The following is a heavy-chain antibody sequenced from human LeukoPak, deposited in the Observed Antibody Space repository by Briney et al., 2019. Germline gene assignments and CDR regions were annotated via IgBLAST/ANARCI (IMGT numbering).Heavy chain of an antibody. V-gene: IGHV1-46*01. J-gene: IGHJ4*02. Sequence: ASVKVSCKASGYTFTNYYMHWVRQAPGQGLEWMGMISPSGGSTSYAQKFQGRVTMTRDTSTSTVYMGLSSLRSEDTAVYYCARVSYYGSGSYPLLYWGQGTLVTVSS. D-gene: IGHD3-10*01. CDR3: ARVSYYGSGSYPLLY. CDR2: ISPSGGST. CDR1: GYTFTNYY.